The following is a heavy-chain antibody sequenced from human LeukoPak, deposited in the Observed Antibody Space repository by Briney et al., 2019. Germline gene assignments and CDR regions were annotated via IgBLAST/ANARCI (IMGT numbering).Heavy chain of an antibody. CDR3: AKDPSITIFGVVIMGAFDI. CDR2: INSDGSST. J-gene: IGHJ3*02. Sequence: GGSLRLSCAASGFTFSSYWMHWVRQARGKGLVWVSRINSDGSSTSYADSVKGRFTIYRDNSKNTLYLQMNSLRAEDTAVYYCAKDPSITIFGVVIMGAFDIWGQGTMVTVSS. CDR1: GFTFSSYW. D-gene: IGHD3-3*01. V-gene: IGHV3-74*01.